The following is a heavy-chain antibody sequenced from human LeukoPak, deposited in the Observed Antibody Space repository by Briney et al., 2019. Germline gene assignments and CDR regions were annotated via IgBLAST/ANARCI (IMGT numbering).Heavy chain of an antibody. J-gene: IGHJ6*02. CDR3: VRGAYYLYGMDV. V-gene: IGHV3-74*01. CDR2: INGDGSVT. D-gene: IGHD2-8*01. Sequence: PGGSLRLSCAASGFRFSTYWMHWVRQAPGKGLVWVAHINGDGSVTSYADAMKGRFTISRDNAKNTLYLHITGLRADDTAVFYCVRGAYYLYGMDVWGQGTTVTASS. CDR1: GFRFSTYW.